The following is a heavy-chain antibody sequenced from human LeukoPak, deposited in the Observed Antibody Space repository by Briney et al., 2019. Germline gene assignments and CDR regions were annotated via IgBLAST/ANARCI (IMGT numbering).Heavy chain of an antibody. CDR3: ASRGVRSSFDY. CDR1: GRSISSYY. J-gene: IGHJ4*02. D-gene: IGHD3-3*01. Sequence: SETLSLTCTVSGRSISSYYWSWIRQPPGKGLEWIGYIYYSGTINYNPPLKSRVTLSVDTSKNQFSLKLTSLTAADTAVYYCASRGVRSSFDYWGQGTLVTVSP. V-gene: IGHV4-59*08. CDR2: IYYSGTI.